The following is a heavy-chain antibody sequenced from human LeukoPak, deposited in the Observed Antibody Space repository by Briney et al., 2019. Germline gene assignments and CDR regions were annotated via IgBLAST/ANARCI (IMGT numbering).Heavy chain of an antibody. CDR1: GFTFSNYE. J-gene: IGHJ6*04. CDR3: AELGITMIGGV. CDR2: ISSSGSTI. V-gene: IGHV3-48*03. D-gene: IGHD3-10*02. Sequence: GGSLRLSCAASGFTFSNYEMNWVRQAPGKGLEWVSYISSSGSTIYYADSVKGRFTISRDNAKNSLYLQMNSLRAEDTAVYYCAELGITMIGGVWGKRTTVTISS.